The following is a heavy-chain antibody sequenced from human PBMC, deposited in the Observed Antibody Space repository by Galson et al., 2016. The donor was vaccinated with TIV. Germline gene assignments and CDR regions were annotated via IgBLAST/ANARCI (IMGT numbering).Heavy chain of an antibody. CDR1: GYTLSSYS. D-gene: IGHD3-3*01. V-gene: IGHV1-18*04. J-gene: IGHJ6*03. CDR2: ISGSNGKT. Sequence: SVKVSCKASGYTLSSYSLNWVRQAPGQGLEWVGWISGSNGKTNSAQKFRARATLTTDTSTNTAYMERRSLTSDDPAVYYCARMPTKTFDFWSGYDNQFHMDVWGKGTTVTVSS. CDR3: ARMPTKTFDFWSGYDNQFHMDV.